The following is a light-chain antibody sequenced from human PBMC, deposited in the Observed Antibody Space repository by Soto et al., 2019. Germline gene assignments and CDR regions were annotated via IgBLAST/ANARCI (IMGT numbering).Light chain of an antibody. J-gene: IGLJ1*01. CDR2: QDK. Sequence: SYELTQPPSVSVSPGQTASITCSGANLGPKYASWYQQKPGQSPLLIIYQDKKRPSGIPERFSGSHSGNTATLTISGTQAMDEADYYCQTWNSITRVFGTGTKLTVL. CDR3: QTWNSITRV. V-gene: IGLV3-1*01. CDR1: NLGPKY.